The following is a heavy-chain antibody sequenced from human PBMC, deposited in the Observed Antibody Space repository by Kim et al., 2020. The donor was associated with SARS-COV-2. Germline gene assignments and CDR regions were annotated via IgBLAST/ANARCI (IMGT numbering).Heavy chain of an antibody. CDR2: ITSSGGYT. J-gene: IGHJ4*02. D-gene: IGHD4-17*01. CDR1: EFSFSSYD. CDR3: ARDYGGRKGDS. Sequence: GGSLRLSCAASEFSFSSYDMTWVRQAPGKGLEWVSFITSSGGYTQYVDSVKGRFTISRDNAENSLYLHMNSLRAEDTAVYYCARDYGGRKGDSWGQGTLV. V-gene: IGHV3-48*03.